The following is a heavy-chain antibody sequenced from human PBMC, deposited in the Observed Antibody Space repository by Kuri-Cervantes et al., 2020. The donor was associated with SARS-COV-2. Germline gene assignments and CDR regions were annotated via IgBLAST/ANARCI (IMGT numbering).Heavy chain of an antibody. CDR2: IYGSGERT. J-gene: IGHJ4*02. D-gene: IGHD1-1*01. CDR3: AKDGYNWGDYFDY. Sequence: GGSLRLSCTASGFDFKIYAMSWVRQAPGKGLEWVSSIYGSGERTYYADSVKGRFTLSRDNLRNTLYLEMNSLRAEDTALYFCAKDGYNWGDYFDYWGQGTLVTVSS. V-gene: IGHV3-23*01. CDR1: GFDFKIYA.